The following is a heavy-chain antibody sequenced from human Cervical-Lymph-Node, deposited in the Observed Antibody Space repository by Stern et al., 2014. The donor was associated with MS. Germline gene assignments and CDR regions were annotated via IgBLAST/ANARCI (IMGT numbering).Heavy chain of an antibody. J-gene: IGHJ5*02. D-gene: IGHD2-21*02. CDR2: ILPIFGST. V-gene: IGHV1-69*01. Sequence: VQLVESGAELTKPGSSVKVSCKASGGTFSDYAISWVRQAPGKGPEWMGGILPIFGSTDYAQNFQGRVTITADESTTTAYMDLSSLRSEDTAVYYCARGAYCGGDCYWGWFDAWGQGTLVTVSS. CDR1: GGTFSDYA. CDR3: ARGAYCGGDCYWGWFDA.